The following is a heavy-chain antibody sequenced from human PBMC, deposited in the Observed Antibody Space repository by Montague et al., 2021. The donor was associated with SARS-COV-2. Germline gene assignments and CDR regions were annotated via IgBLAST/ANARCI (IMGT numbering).Heavy chain of an antibody. J-gene: IGHJ6*02. D-gene: IGHD3-9*01. Sequence: SETLSLTCTVSGGSISSSSYYWGWIRQPPGNGLEWIGSIYYSGSPYYNPSLKSRVTISVDTSKNQFSLKLSSVTAADTAVYYCARPTVLGYFDCLPWFGGMDFWGQGTTVTVSS. CDR1: GGSISSSSYY. CDR2: IYYSGSP. CDR3: ARPTVLGYFDCLPWFGGMDF. V-gene: IGHV4-39*01.